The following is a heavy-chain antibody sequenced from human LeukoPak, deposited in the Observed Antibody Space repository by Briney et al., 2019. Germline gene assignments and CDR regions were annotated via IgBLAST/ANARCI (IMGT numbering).Heavy chain of an antibody. Sequence: SETLSLTCTVSGGSISSRSNYWGWIRQPPGKGLEWIGGISYSGSTYYNPSLKSRVTISVDTSKNQFSLKLNSVTAADTAVYYCASFYCSGGSCYQYFSYYYMDVWGKGTTVTISS. J-gene: IGHJ6*03. CDR1: GGSISSRSNY. V-gene: IGHV4-39*01. D-gene: IGHD2-15*01. CDR3: ASFYCSGGSCYQYFSYYYMDV. CDR2: ISYSGST.